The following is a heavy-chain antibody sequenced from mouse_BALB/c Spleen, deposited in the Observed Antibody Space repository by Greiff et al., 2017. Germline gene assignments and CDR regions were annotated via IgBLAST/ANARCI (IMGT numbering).Heavy chain of an antibody. CDR1: GFTFSDYY. J-gene: IGHJ4*01. D-gene: IGHD2-4*01. V-gene: IGHV5-4*02. Sequence: DVQLVESGGGLVKPGGSLKLSCAASGFTFSDYYMYWVRQTPEKRLEWVATISDGGSYTYYPDSVKGRFTISRDNAKNNLYLQMSSLKSEDTAMYYCARGDYDYDGYAMDYWGQGTSVTVSS. CDR3: ARGDYDYDGYAMDY. CDR2: ISDGGSYT.